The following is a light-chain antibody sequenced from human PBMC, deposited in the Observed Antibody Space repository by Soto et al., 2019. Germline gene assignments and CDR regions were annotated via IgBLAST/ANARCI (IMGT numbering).Light chain of an antibody. CDR1: SGDVGDYNF. CDR2: EVS. Sequence: QSALAQPASVSGSDGQSVTISCTGTSGDVGDYNFVSWYQQRPGKAPKLMIYEVSNRPSGVSNRFSGSKSGTTASLTISGLQGDDEADYYCSSYTSSGTQGVFGTGTKVTVL. CDR3: SSYTSSGTQGV. J-gene: IGLJ1*01. V-gene: IGLV2-14*01.